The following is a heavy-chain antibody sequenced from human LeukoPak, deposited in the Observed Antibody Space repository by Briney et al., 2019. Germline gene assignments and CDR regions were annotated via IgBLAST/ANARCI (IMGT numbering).Heavy chain of an antibody. CDR1: GVSISSSNYF. D-gene: IGHD4-17*01. V-gene: IGHV4-39*01. CDR2: IYYSGST. CDR3: ASHYGDYYYYYGMDV. J-gene: IGHJ6*02. Sequence: ASETLSLTCTVSGVSISSSNYFWGWIRQPPGKGLEWIGSIYYSGSTYYNPSLKSRVTISVDASKNQFSLKLSSVTAADTATYYCASHYGDYYYYYGMDVWGQGTTVTVSS.